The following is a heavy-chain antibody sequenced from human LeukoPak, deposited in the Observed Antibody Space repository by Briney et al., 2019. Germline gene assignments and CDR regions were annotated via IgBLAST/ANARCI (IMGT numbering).Heavy chain of an antibody. V-gene: IGHV3-74*01. CDR1: GFTFSSYW. J-gene: IGHJ4*02. CDR3: VREYTSSSGRAFDY. CDR2: INSDGNIT. D-gene: IGHD6-6*01. Sequence: PGGSLRLSCAASGFTFSSYWMHWVRPAPGKGLVWVSRINSDGNITTYADSVKGRFTISRDNAKNTLYLQMNSLRAEDTAVYYCVREYTSSSGRAFDYWGQGTLVTVSS.